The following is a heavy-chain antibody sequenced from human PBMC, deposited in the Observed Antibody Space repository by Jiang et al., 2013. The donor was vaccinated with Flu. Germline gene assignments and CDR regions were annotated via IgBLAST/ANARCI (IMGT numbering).Heavy chain of an antibody. CDR1: GGSISSSSYY. CDR3: ARIRDGYNPYPDY. V-gene: IGHV4-39*07. J-gene: IGHJ4*02. D-gene: IGHD5-24*01. Sequence: GLVKPSETLSLTCTVSGGSISSSSYYWGWIRQPPGKGLEWIGSIYYSGSTYYNPSLKSRVTISVDTSKNQFSLKLSSVTAADTAMYYCARIRDGYNPYPDYWGQGTLVTVSS. CDR2: IYYSGST.